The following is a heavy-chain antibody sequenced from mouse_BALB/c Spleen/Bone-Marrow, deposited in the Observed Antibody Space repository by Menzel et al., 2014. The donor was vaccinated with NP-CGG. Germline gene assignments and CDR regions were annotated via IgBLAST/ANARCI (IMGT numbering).Heavy chain of an antibody. J-gene: IGHJ4*01. Sequence: EVQVVESGGDLVKPGGSLKLSCAASGFTFSTYGMSWVRQTPDKRLEWVATISSGGGYTYYPDRVKGRFTISRDNANNTLYLQMSSLKSEDTAMYYCTRQRNWDHYAMDYWGQGTSVTVSS. CDR1: GFTFSTYG. D-gene: IGHD4-1*01. CDR2: ISSGGGYT. V-gene: IGHV5-6*01. CDR3: TRQRNWDHYAMDY.